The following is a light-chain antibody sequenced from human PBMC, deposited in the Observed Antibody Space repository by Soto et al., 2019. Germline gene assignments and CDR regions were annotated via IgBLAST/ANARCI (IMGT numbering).Light chain of an antibody. CDR3: QGYGTPAPWT. CDR2: RGS. V-gene: IGKV3-20*01. J-gene: IGKJ1*01. CDR1: QNIRGNE. Sequence: VLTQSPGTLSLSPGERATLSCRASQNIRGNELAWYQQKPGQPPRLLIYRGSSRAPGIPDRFSGRGSGTEFPLTISRLEPEDLAVYYCQGYGTPAPWTFGQGTKVEIK.